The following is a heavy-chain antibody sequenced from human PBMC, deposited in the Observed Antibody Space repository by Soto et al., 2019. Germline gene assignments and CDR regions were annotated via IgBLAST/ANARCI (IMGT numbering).Heavy chain of an antibody. CDR2: IYHSGST. J-gene: IGHJ6*02. CDR1: GGSISSGGYS. Sequence: PSETLSLTCAVSGGSISSGGYSWSWIRQPPGKGLEWIGYIYHSGSTYYNPSLKSRVTISVDRSKNQFSLKLSSVTAADTAVYYCARAGAGTRENYYYYGMDVWGQGTTVTVSS. CDR3: ARAGAGTRENYYYYGMDV. D-gene: IGHD1-7*01. V-gene: IGHV4-30-2*01.